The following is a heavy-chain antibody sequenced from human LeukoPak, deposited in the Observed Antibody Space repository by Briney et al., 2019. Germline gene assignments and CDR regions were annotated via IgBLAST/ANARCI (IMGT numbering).Heavy chain of an antibody. CDR1: AGSISSGGYH. CDR3: ARVYCSGGSCYVDY. Sequence: SQTLSLTCTVSAGSISSGGYHWRWVRQHPGKGVEGIGHIYYSGTTYYNPSLKRRVTISIDTSKKQFSLKLSSVTAADTAVYYCARVYCSGGSCYVDYWGQGTLVTVSS. V-gene: IGHV4-31*03. D-gene: IGHD2-15*01. CDR2: IYYSGTT. J-gene: IGHJ4*02.